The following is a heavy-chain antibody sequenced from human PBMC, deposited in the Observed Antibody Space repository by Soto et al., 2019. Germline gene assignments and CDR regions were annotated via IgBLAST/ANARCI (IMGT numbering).Heavy chain of an antibody. J-gene: IGHJ4*02. V-gene: IGHV4-39*01. CDR1: GVSISDTNYY. CDR2: IYFNGNT. Sequence: QLQLQESGPGLVKPSETLSLTCNVSGVSISDTNYYWGWIRQPPGTGLEWIGTIYFNGNTFYNPALKSRLTISVDTSKNQFSLRLTSVTAADTAVYYCARQGSYWGQGTLVAVSS. CDR3: ARQGSY.